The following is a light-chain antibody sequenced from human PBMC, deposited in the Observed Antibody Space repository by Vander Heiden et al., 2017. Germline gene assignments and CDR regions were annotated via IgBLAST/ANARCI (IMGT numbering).Light chain of an antibody. CDR1: QSVSSN. CDR3: QQYNNWPQWT. V-gene: IGKV3-15*01. Sequence: EIVMTQSPATLSVSPGDRATLSCRASQSVSSNLAWYQQKPGQAPRLLIYGASTRATGIPARFSGSGYGTEFTLTISSRQSEDFAVYYCQQYNNWPQWTFGQGTKVEIK. CDR2: GAS. J-gene: IGKJ1*01.